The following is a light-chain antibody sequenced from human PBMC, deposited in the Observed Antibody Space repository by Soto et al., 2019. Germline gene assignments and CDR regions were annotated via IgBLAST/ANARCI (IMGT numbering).Light chain of an antibody. Sequence: EVVLTQSPGTLSLSPGESATLSCRASQSISTNYLALYQLKPGQAPRLLIYAASNRLTGIPDRFSGSGSGTDFTLTISRLEPEDFALYYCQQYGRTFGQGTRLEIK. CDR1: QSISTNY. V-gene: IGKV3-20*01. J-gene: IGKJ5*01. CDR2: AAS. CDR3: QQYGRT.